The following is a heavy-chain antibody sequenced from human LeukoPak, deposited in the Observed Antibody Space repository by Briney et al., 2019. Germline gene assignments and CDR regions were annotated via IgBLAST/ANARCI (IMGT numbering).Heavy chain of an antibody. CDR1: GYTFTGYY. D-gene: IGHD2-2*02. CDR2: INPNSGGT. CDR3: ARAGCSSTSCYRGYFDY. J-gene: IGHJ4*02. V-gene: IGHV1-2*04. Sequence: GASVKVSCKASGYTFTGYYMHWVRQVPGQGLEWMGWINPNSGGTNYAQKFQGWVTMTRDTSISTAYMELSRLRSDDTAVYYCARAGCSSTSCYRGYFDYWGQGTLVTVSS.